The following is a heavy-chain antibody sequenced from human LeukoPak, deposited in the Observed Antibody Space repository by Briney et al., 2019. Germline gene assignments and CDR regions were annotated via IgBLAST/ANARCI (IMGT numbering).Heavy chain of an antibody. CDR3: ARVGDELLFDP. CDR1: GGSISIGGYS. V-gene: IGHV4-30-2*01. CDR2: IYHSGST. D-gene: IGHD1-26*01. J-gene: IGHJ5*02. Sequence: PSETLSLTCAVSGGSISIGGYSWSWIRQPPGKGLERIGYIYHSGSTYYNPSLKSRVTISVDRSKNQFSLKLSSVTAADTAVYYCARVGDELLFDPWGQGTLVTVSS.